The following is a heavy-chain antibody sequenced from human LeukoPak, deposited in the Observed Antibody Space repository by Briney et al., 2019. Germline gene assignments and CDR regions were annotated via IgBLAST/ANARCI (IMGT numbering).Heavy chain of an antibody. J-gene: IGHJ4*02. CDR1: GFTFSRYG. Sequence: GGSLRLSCVASGFTFSRYGMNWVRQAPGKGLEWVSYISSSTNTIYYADSVKGRFTISRDNAKNSLYLQMNSLRAEDTAVYYCALALFAVAGYGYWGQGTLVTVSS. D-gene: IGHD6-19*01. CDR2: ISSSTNTI. V-gene: IGHV3-48*04. CDR3: ALALFAVAGYGY.